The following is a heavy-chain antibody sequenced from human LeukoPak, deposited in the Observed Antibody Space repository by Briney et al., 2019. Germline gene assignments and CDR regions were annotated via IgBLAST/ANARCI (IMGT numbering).Heavy chain of an antibody. D-gene: IGHD3-3*01. CDR2: ITNDGSST. CDR3: AKDFGGSGDFWSGYYDYYFYGMDV. CDR1: GLTFSSHW. V-gene: IGHV3-74*01. J-gene: IGHJ6*02. Sequence: PGGSLRLSCAASGLTFSSHWMHWVRQAPGKGLVWVSRITNDGSSTTYADSVKGRFTISRDNAKNMLYLQVNSLRAEDTAVYYCAKDFGGSGDFWSGYYDYYFYGMDVWGHGTTVTVSS.